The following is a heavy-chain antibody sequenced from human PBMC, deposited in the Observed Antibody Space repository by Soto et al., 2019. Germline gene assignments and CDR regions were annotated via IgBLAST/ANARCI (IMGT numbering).Heavy chain of an antibody. CDR2: ISYDGSNK. J-gene: IGHJ6*02. D-gene: IGHD2-21*02. CDR1: GFTFSSYA. V-gene: IGHV3-30-3*01. Sequence: QVQLVESGGGVVQPGRSLRLSCAASGFTFSSYAMHWVRQAPGKGLEWVAVISYDGSNKYYADSVKGRFTISRDNSKYTLYLQMNSLRAEDTAVYYCSREKGGCGGDCYPGTGMDVWGQGTTVTVSS. CDR3: SREKGGCGGDCYPGTGMDV.